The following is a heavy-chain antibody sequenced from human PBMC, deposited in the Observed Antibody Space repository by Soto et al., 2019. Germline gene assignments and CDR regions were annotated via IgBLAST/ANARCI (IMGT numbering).Heavy chain of an antibody. Sequence: GGSLRLSCAASGFTFSSYWMSWVRQAPGKGLEWVANIKQDGSEQYYVDSVKGRFTISRDNAKNSLYLQMNNLRAEDTAVFYCARRVSLTETGNHWFDPWGQGSLVTVSS. CDR2: IKQDGSEQ. V-gene: IGHV3-7*01. D-gene: IGHD1-1*01. CDR3: ARRVSLTETGNHWFDP. J-gene: IGHJ5*02. CDR1: GFTFSSYW.